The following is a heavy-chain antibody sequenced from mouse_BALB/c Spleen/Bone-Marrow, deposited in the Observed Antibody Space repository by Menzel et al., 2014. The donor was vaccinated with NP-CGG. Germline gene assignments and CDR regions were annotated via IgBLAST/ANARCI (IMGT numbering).Heavy chain of an antibody. CDR1: GYTFTRYT. Sequence: LVESGAELARPGASVKMSCQASGYTFTRYTMHWEKQRPGQGLEWIGYINPSSAYTNYNQKFKDKATLTADKSSSAAIMQLSRLTYEDAAVYYCTIRYYAMDYWGQGTSVTVSS. V-gene: IGHV1-4*01. CDR2: INPSSAYT. CDR3: TIRYYAMDY. D-gene: IGHD1-1*01. J-gene: IGHJ4*01.